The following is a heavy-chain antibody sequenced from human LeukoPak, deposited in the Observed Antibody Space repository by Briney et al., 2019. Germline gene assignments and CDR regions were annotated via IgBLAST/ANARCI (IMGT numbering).Heavy chain of an antibody. CDR1: GFTFSSYA. CDR3: ARMYYDSSGYFWRFYYFDY. J-gene: IGHJ4*02. CDR2: ISSNGGST. Sequence: GGSLRLSCSASGFTFSSYAMHWVRQAPGKGLEYVSAISSNGGSTYYADSVKGRFTISRDNSKNTLYLQMNSLRAEDTAVYYCARMYYDSSGYFWRFYYFDYWGQGTLVTVSS. V-gene: IGHV3-64*04. D-gene: IGHD3-22*01.